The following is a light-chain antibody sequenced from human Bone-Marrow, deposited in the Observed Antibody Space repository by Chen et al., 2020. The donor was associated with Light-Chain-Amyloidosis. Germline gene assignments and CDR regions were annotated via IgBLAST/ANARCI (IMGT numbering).Light chain of an antibody. CDR1: NIGSTS. CDR2: DDS. Sequence: SSVLTQPSSVSVAPGPTATIACGGTNIGSTSVHWYQQTPGQAPLLVVYDDSDRPSGIPERLSGSNSGNTATLTISRVEAGDEADYYCQVWDRSSDRPVFGGGTKLTVL. J-gene: IGLJ3*02. CDR3: QVWDRSSDRPV. V-gene: IGLV3-21*02.